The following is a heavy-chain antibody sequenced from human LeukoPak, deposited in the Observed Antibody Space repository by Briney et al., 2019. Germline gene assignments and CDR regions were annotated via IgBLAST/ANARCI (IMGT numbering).Heavy chain of an antibody. V-gene: IGHV3-23*01. D-gene: IGHD5-24*01. CDR3: ARDLGATNYYFDY. CDR1: GFTFSSYA. J-gene: IGHJ4*02. CDR2: ISGSGGST. Sequence: GGSLRLSCAASGFTFSSYAMSWVRQAPGKGLEWVSAISGSGGSTFYADSVKGRFTISRDQSKNTLYLQMNSLRAEDTAVYYCARDLGATNYYFDYWGQGTLATVSS.